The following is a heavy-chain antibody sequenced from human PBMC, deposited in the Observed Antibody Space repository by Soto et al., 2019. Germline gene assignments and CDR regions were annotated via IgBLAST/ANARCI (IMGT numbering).Heavy chain of an antibody. CDR1: GLSVTANY. D-gene: IGHD5-18*01. CDR3: AHRDDSETFDI. V-gene: IGHV3-53*01. J-gene: IGHJ3*02. CDR2: IYRGGGT. Sequence: EVQLVESGGGLIQPGGSLRLICAASGLSVTANYMTWVRQAPGKGLEWLSIIYRGGGTYYADSLKGRAIISRDGSRNMVFLQMNSLTAEDSGVYYCAHRDDSETFDIWGRGTVVNVSS.